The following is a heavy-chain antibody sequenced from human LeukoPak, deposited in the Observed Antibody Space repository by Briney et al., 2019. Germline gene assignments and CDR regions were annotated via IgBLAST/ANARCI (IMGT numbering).Heavy chain of an antibody. CDR1: GYTLTELS. D-gene: IGHD3-10*01. CDR2: FDREDGET. CDR3: ASFYGSGSYSYYGMDV. J-gene: IGHJ6*04. V-gene: IGHV1-24*01. Sequence: ASVKVSCKVSGYTLTELSMHWVRQAPGKGLEWMGGFDREDGETIYARKFQGRVTMTEDTSRDTAYMELSSLRSEDTAVYYCASFYGSGSYSYYGMDVWGKGTTVTVSS.